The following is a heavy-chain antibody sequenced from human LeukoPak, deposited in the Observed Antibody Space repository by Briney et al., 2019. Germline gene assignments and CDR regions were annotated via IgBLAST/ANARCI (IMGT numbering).Heavy chain of an antibody. V-gene: IGHV1-8*01. CDR3: ARRRLSGSYYYYGMDV. J-gene: IGHJ6*02. Sequence: ASVKVSCKASGYTFTSYDINWVRQATGQGLELMGWMNPNSGNTGHAQKFQGRVTMTRKTSISTAYMELSSLRSEDTAVYYCARRRLSGSYYYYGMDVWGQGTTVTVSS. D-gene: IGHD1-26*01. CDR1: GYTFTSYD. CDR2: MNPNSGNT.